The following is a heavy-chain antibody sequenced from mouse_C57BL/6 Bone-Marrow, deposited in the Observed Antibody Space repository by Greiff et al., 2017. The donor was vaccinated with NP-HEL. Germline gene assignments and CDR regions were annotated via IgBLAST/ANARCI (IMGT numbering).Heavy chain of an antibody. CDR2: IDPSDSYP. V-gene: IGHV1-59*01. CDR1: GYTLTSYW. D-gene: IGHD3-2*02. J-gene: IGHJ4*01. Sequence: VQLQQPGAELVRPGTSVKLSCKASGYTLTSYWMPWVKQRPGQGLEWIGVIDPSDSYPNYNQKFKGKAKLPVDTSASTAYMQLSSLTSADSAVYYCARNETAQTLVYWGQGTSVTVSS. CDR3: ARNETAQTLVY.